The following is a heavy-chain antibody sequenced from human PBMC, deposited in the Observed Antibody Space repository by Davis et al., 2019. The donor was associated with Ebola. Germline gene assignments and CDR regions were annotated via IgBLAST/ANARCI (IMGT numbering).Heavy chain of an antibody. CDR2: ISGSGGST. Sequence: GESLKISCAASGFTFSSYAMSWVRQAPGKGLEWVSAISGSGGSTYYADSVKGRFTISRDNSKNTLYLQMNSLRAEDTAVYYCARSVSMVVVAGFFDYWGQGTLVTVSS. CDR3: ARSVSMVVVAGFFDY. J-gene: IGHJ4*02. V-gene: IGHV3-23*01. D-gene: IGHD2-15*01. CDR1: GFTFSSYA.